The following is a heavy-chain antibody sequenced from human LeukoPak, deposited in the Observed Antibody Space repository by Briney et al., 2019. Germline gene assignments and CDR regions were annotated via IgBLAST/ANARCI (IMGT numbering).Heavy chain of an antibody. Sequence: GGSLRLSCTVSGSTFNSHSMNWVRQAPGKGLEWISYISSRGSAVYSAVSVKGRFTISRDNANNSLFLQMNSLRDEDTAVYYCARVVLGXCSGGSCPGGYYYYMDVXGKGTXVTVS. CDR3: ARVVLGXCSGGSCPGGYYYYMDV. CDR1: GSTFNSHS. D-gene: IGHD2-15*01. J-gene: IGHJ6*03. V-gene: IGHV3-48*02. CDR2: ISSRGSAV.